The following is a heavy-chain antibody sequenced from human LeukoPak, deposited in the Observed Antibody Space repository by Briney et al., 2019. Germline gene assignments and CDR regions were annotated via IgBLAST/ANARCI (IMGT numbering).Heavy chain of an antibody. D-gene: IGHD6-13*01. J-gene: IGHJ4*02. CDR3: ARVKGAPGRRIFDY. V-gene: IGHV3-66*01. Sequence: PGGSLRLSCAASGFTVSSNYMSWVRQAPGKGLEWVSGIYSGGTTYYADSVKGRFTISRDNSKNTLYLQMNNLRAEDTAVYFCARVKGAPGRRIFDYWGQGTLVAVSS. CDR2: IYSGGTT. CDR1: GFTVSSNY.